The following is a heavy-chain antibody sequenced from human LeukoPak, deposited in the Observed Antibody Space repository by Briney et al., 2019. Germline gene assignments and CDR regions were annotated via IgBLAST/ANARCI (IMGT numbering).Heavy chain of an antibody. CDR1: GFTSSSYA. V-gene: IGHV3-23*01. CDR2: ISGSGGST. Sequence: PGGSPRLSCAASGFTSSSYAMSWVRQAPGKGLEWVSAISGSGGSTYYADSVKGRFTISRDNSRNTLYLQMNSLRAEDAAVYYCAKFGTAGPHFDYWGQGTLVTVSS. CDR3: AKFGTAGPHFDY. D-gene: IGHD6-13*01. J-gene: IGHJ4*02.